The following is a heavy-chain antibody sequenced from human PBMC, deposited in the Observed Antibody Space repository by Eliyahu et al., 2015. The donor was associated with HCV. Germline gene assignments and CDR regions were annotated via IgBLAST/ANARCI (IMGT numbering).Heavy chain of an antibody. CDR2: IYSSGST. D-gene: IGHD6-19*01. J-gene: IGHJ4*02. V-gene: IGHV4-4*07. CDR3: AREGGSGWYYLDE. Sequence: IWIRQPAGKGLEWIGRIYSSGSTYYNPSLESRVTMSIDTSKKQFSLKLTSVTAADTAVYYCAREGGSGWYYLDEWGQGTLVTVSS.